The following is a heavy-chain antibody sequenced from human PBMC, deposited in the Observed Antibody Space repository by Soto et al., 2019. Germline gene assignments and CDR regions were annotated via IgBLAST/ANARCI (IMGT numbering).Heavy chain of an antibody. Sequence: SETLSLTCTVSGGSIANNNYFWGWVRQPPGKGLEWIGRAAYSGGTYKNPSLKSRVTVSVDTSKNQFSLKLTSVTAADTAVYCCAKVVVGATSHSDFDSWGQGTLVTVSS. V-gene: IGHV4-39*01. CDR3: AKVVVGATSHSDFDS. CDR2: AAYSGGT. CDR1: GGSIANNNYF. D-gene: IGHD2-15*01. J-gene: IGHJ4*02.